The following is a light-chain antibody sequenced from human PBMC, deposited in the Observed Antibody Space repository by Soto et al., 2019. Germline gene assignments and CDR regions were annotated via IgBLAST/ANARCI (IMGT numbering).Light chain of an antibody. Sequence: EIVLTQSPATLSLSPWERATLSCRASQSVSSYLAWYQQKPGQAPRLLIYDASNRATGIPARFSGSGSGTDFTLTISSREPEDFAGYYCQQRSNWPWTFGQGTKVDIK. J-gene: IGKJ1*01. V-gene: IGKV3-11*01. CDR1: QSVSSY. CDR2: DAS. CDR3: QQRSNWPWT.